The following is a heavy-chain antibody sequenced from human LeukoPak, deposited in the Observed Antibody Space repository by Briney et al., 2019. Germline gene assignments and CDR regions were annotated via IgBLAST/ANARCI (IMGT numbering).Heavy chain of an antibody. CDR1: GYTFINYY. CDR3: ARDESTSILWW. CDR2: INPSGGST. Sequence: ASVKVSCKASGYTFINYYMHWVRQAPGQGLEWMGIINPSGGSTSYAQKFQGRVTMTRDTSTSTVYLELSSLRSEDTAVYYCARDESTSILWWWGQGTLATVSS. V-gene: IGHV1-46*01. J-gene: IGHJ1*01. D-gene: IGHD2-21*01.